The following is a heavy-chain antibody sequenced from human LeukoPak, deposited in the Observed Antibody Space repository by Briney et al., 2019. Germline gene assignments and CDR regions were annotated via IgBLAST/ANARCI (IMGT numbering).Heavy chain of an antibody. Sequence: ASVKVSCKASGYTFTSYDINWVRQATGQGLEWMGWMNPNSGNTGYAQKFQGRVTMTRNTSISTAYMELSSLRSEDTAVYYCAREDVLRYFDWLSRPDYYFDYWGQGTLVTVSS. CDR3: AREDVLRYFDWLSRPDYYFDY. CDR2: MNPNSGNT. V-gene: IGHV1-8*01. J-gene: IGHJ4*02. CDR1: GYTFTSYD. D-gene: IGHD3-9*01.